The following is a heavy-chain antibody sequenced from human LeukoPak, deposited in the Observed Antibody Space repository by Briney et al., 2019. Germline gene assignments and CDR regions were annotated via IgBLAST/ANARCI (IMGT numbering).Heavy chain of an antibody. J-gene: IGHJ6*03. CDR1: GASISSYF. Sequence: PSETPSLTCSVSGASISSYFWSWIRQPPGKGLEWIGYIYYSGTTNYNPSLKSRIAISLDTSKKQFSLRMRSVTAADTAVYYCARSTSGYYSKHYYFYMDVWGKGTTVTVSS. CDR3: ARSTSGYYSKHYYFYMDV. CDR2: IYYSGTT. V-gene: IGHV4-59*01. D-gene: IGHD3-22*01.